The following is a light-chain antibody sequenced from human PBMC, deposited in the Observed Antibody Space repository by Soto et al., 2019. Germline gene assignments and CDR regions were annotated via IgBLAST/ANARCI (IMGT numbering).Light chain of an antibody. CDR1: QSVSSSY. CDR3: QQYGSSGT. Sequence: ENVLTQSPGILSLAPGERATLSCRASQSVSSSYLAWYQQKPGQAPRLLIYGASSRATGIPDRYSGSGSGTDFSLTISRLEPGDFAVYYCQQYGSSGTFGQGTKVDI. V-gene: IGKV3-20*01. J-gene: IGKJ1*01. CDR2: GAS.